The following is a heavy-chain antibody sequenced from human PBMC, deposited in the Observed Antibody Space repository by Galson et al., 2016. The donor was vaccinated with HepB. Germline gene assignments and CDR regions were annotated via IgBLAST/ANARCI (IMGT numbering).Heavy chain of an antibody. D-gene: IGHD5-18*01. CDR2: ISSSGTYI. V-gene: IGHV3-21*01. J-gene: IGHJ6*02. CDR3: ARDHSEVDWTSRDNYDYYYAMDV. Sequence: SLRLSCAASGFSFSSYSMNWVRQAPGKGLEWVSSISSSGTYIFYANSVKGRFTISRDNAKNSLFLQMNSLRAEDTAVYYCARDHSEVDWTSRDNYDYYYAMDVWGQGTTVSVTS. CDR1: GFSFSSYS.